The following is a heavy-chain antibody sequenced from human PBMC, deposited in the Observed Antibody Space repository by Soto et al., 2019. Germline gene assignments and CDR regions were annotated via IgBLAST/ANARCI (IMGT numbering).Heavy chain of an antibody. CDR1: GFTVSSNY. D-gene: IGHD3-3*01. CDR3: ARAPTTIFGVVILYYFDY. V-gene: IGHV3-53*01. CDR2: IYSGGST. Sequence: EVQLVESGGGLIQPGGSLRLSCAASGFTVSSNYMSWVRQAPGKGLEWVSVIYSGGSTYYADSVKGRFTISRDNSKNTLYLQMNSLRAEDTAVYYCARAPTTIFGVVILYYFDYWGQGTLVTVSS. J-gene: IGHJ4*02.